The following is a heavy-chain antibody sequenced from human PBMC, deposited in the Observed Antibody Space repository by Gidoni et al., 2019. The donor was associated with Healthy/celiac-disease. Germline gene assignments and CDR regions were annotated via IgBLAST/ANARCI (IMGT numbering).Heavy chain of an antibody. D-gene: IGHD3-10*01. J-gene: IGHJ5*02. CDR3: TRVPYYYGSGKSGKWFDP. CDR1: GFTFGDYA. CDR2: IRSKAYGGTT. Sequence: EVQLVESGGGLVQPGRSLRLSCTASGFTFGDYAMSWVRQAPGKGLEWVGFIRSKAYGGTTEYAASVKGRFTISRDDSKSIAYLQMNSLKTEDTAVYYCTRVPYYYGSGKSGKWFDPWGQGTLVTVSS. V-gene: IGHV3-49*04.